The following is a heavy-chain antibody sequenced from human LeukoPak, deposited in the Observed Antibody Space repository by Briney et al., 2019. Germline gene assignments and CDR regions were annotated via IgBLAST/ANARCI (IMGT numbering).Heavy chain of an antibody. Sequence: SVKVSCKASEGTFTSYAISWVRQAPGQGLEWMGRIIPIFGIANYAQKFQGRVTITADKSTSTAYMELSSLRSEDTAVYYCAREQDYYDSSGYYSYWGQGTLVTVSS. CDR3: AREQDYYDSSGYYSY. V-gene: IGHV1-69*04. J-gene: IGHJ4*02. CDR1: EGTFTSYA. CDR2: IIPIFGIA. D-gene: IGHD3-22*01.